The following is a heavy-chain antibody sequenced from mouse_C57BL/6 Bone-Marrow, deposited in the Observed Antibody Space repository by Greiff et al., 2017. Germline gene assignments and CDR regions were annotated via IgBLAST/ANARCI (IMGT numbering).Heavy chain of an antibody. CDR2: IDPEDGDT. D-gene: IGHD2-3*01. CDR1: GFHITDDY. CDR3: TGLLLFAY. Sequence: EVQLQQSGAGFVRPGASVKLSCTASGFHITDDYMPWVHQRPEQGLEWIGWIDPEDGDTEYASKFQGKATITADTTSSTAYLQLSSLTSEDTAVYYCTGLLLFAYWGQGTMVTVSA. J-gene: IGHJ3*01. V-gene: IGHV14-4*01.